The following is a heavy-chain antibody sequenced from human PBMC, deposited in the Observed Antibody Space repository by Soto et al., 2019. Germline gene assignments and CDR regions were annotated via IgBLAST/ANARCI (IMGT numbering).Heavy chain of an antibody. CDR1: GGTFSSYA. J-gene: IGHJ4*02. CDR3: ARGQSDYYDSSGYLYYFDY. CDR2: IIPIFGTA. V-gene: IGHV1-69*13. D-gene: IGHD3-22*01. Sequence: SVKVSCKASGGTFSSYAISWVRQAPGQGLEWMGGIIPIFGTANYAQKFQGRVAITADESTSTAYMELSSLRSEDTAVYYCARGQSDYYDSSGYLYYFDYWGQGTLVTVSS.